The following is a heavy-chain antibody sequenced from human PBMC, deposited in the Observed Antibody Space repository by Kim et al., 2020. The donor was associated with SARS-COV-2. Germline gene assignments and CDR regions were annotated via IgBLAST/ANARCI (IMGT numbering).Heavy chain of an antibody. CDR1: GFSSDDSA. CDR2: ISWNGKSI. Sequence: GGSLRLSCAASGFSSDDSAMHWVRQAPGKGLEWIAGISWNGKSIGYADSVKGRFTISRDNAKNSLYLQMNSLRSEDTAFYYCAKDIYDSLWSLAFDSWGQGTLVTVSS. D-gene: IGHD3-22*01. CDR3: AKDIYDSLWSLAFDS. J-gene: IGHJ4*02. V-gene: IGHV3-9*02.